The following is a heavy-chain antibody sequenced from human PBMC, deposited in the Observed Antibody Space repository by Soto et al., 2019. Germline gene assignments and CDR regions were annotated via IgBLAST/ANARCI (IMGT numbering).Heavy chain of an antibody. Sequence: PSETLSLTCTVSGGSIRSYYWSWIRQPPGKGLEWIGYISYTGSTNYNPSLKSRVTISVDTSKNQFSLKLSSVTAADTALFYCARFNYYDSIVLASWGQGTLVPVSS. J-gene: IGHJ5*02. CDR2: ISYTGST. CDR1: GGSIRSYY. D-gene: IGHD3-22*01. CDR3: ARFNYYDSIVLAS. V-gene: IGHV4-59*01.